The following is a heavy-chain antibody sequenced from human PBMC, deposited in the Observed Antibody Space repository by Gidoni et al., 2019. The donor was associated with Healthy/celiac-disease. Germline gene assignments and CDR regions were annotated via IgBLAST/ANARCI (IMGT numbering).Heavy chain of an antibody. CDR1: GYTFTSYG. D-gene: IGHD2-2*01. CDR3: AGPGPGEIPGYCSSTSCYNTNYYYYGMDV. V-gene: IGHV1-18*04. Sequence: QVQLVQSGAEVKKPGASVKVSCQASGYTFTSYGIRRLRPAPGQGLEWMGWISAYNGNTNYAQKLQGRVTMTTDTSTSTAYMGLRSLRSDGTAVYYCAGPGPGEIPGYCSSTSCYNTNYYYYGMDVWGQGTTVTVSS. CDR2: ISAYNGNT. J-gene: IGHJ6*02.